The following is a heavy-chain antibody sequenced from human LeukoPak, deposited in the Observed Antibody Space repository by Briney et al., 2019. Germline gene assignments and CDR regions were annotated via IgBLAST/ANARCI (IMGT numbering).Heavy chain of an antibody. CDR2: IHPDGSET. V-gene: IGHV3-7*03. J-gene: IGHJ5*02. Sequence: GGPLRLSCEASGFIFSTYWMGWVRQVPGKGLEWVANIHPDGSETSYVDSVKGRFTISRDNSKNTFFLQMNTLRAADTAVYYCAKGSGSGWYGWFAPWGQGTLVTVSS. CDR3: AKGSGSGWYGWFAP. D-gene: IGHD6-19*01. CDR1: GFIFSTYW.